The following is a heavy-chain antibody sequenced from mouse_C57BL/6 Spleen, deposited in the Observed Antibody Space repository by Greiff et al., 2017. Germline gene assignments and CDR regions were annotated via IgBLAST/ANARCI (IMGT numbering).Heavy chain of an antibody. CDR2: INPNNGGT. CDR1: GYTFTDYN. Sequence: EVQLQQSGPELVKPGASVKIPCKASGYTFTDYNMDWVKQSHGKSLEWIGDINPNNGGTIYNQKFKGKATLTVDKSSSTAYMELRSLTSEDTAVYYCARAIYAAYAMDYWGQGTSVTVSS. CDR3: ARAIYAAYAMDY. D-gene: IGHD2-12*01. J-gene: IGHJ4*01. V-gene: IGHV1-18*01.